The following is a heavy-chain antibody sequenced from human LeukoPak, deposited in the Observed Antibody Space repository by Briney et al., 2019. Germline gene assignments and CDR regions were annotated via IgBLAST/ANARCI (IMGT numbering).Heavy chain of an antibody. CDR1: GGSFSGYY. Sequence: SETLSLTCAVYGGSFSGYYWSWIRQPPGKGLEWIGEINHSGSTDYNPSLKSRVTISVDTSKNQFSLKLSSVTAADTAVYYCAGYYGDYGVSWFDPWGQGTLVTVSS. D-gene: IGHD4-17*01. J-gene: IGHJ5*02. CDR3: AGYYGDYGVSWFDP. V-gene: IGHV4-34*01. CDR2: INHSGST.